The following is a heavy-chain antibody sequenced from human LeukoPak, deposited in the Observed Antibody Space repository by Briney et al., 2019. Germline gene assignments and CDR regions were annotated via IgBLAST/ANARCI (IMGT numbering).Heavy chain of an antibody. D-gene: IGHD6-19*01. CDR3: ARHSDSSGWTDY. Sequence: GGSLRLSCAASGFSFSTYSMNWVRQAPGKGLEWVSSISSSRSYIYYADSVKGRFTISRDNAKNSLYLQMNSLRAEDTAVYYCARHSDSSGWTDYWGQGTLVTVSS. J-gene: IGHJ4*02. V-gene: IGHV3-21*01. CDR1: GFSFSTYS. CDR2: ISSSRSYI.